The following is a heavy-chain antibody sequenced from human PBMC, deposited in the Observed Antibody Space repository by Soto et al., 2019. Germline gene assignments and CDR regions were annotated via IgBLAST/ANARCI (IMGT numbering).Heavy chain of an antibody. CDR1: GFSLDTYGMG. Sequence: QITLKESGPALVKPTQTLTLTCTFSGFSLDTYGMGLGWIRQSPGKALEWVALIYWDDNKRYSPSLKSRLTITKDTSNNRVVLTMTKVDPEDTGTYFCAHRYSTIWYKWAFDLWGQGTMVTVSS. CDR3: AHRYSTIWYKWAFDL. D-gene: IGHD1-1*01. V-gene: IGHV2-5*02. CDR2: IYWDDNK. J-gene: IGHJ3*01.